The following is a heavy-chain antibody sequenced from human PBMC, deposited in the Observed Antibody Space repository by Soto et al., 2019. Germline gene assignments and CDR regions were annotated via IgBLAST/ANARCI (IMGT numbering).Heavy chain of an antibody. V-gene: IGHV3-7*05. CDR2: IKEDGSEK. J-gene: IGHJ4*02. CDR1: GFAFSNFW. Sequence: GGSLRLSCAASGFAFSNFWMSWVRQAPGKGLEWVANIKEDGSEKFYVDSVKGRFTISRDNADESLYLQMNSLRAEDTAVYYCARAYSWGQGTLVTVSS. CDR3: ARAYS. D-gene: IGHD4-4*01.